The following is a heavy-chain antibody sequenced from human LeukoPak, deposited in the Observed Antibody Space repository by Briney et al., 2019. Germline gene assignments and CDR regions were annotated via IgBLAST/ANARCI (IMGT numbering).Heavy chain of an antibody. Sequence: GGSLRLSCAASGFPFSDYVMHWVRQAPGKGLEWVSVIRYDGNNKYYADSVKGRFTVSRDNSKNTLYLQMNSLESEDTAVYYCAKDRWGAVASFDYWGQGTLVTVSS. CDR3: AKDRWGAVASFDY. CDR1: GFPFSDYV. V-gene: IGHV3-30*02. J-gene: IGHJ4*02. D-gene: IGHD6-19*01. CDR2: IRYDGNNK.